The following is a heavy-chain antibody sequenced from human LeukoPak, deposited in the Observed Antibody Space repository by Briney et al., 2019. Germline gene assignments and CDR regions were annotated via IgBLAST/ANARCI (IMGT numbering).Heavy chain of an antibody. J-gene: IGHJ4*02. CDR2: ISSSSSYI. CDR1: GFTFSSYS. V-gene: IGHV3-21*01. CDR3: ARSGGSGWYSGHVFEY. D-gene: IGHD6-19*01. Sequence: PGGSLRLSCAASGFTFSSYSMNWVRQAPGKGLEWVSSISSSSSYIYYADSVKGRFTISRDNAKNSLYLQMNSLRAEDTAVYYCARSGGSGWYSGHVFEYWGQGTLVTVSS.